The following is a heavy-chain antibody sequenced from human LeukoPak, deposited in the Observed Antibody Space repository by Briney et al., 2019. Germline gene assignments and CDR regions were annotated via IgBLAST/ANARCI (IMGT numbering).Heavy chain of an antibody. Sequence: GGSLRLSCEASGFNFRDYGMNWVRQAPGKGLEWVSGITASARTTYYADSVKGRFTIYSDNSKNTLSLQMSSLRAEDTAVYYCAKDLDGSRMYGGTDSWGQGTPVTVSS. J-gene: IGHJ4*02. CDR3: AKDLDGSRMYGGTDS. D-gene: IGHD3-10*02. CDR2: ITASARTT. CDR1: GFNFRDYG. V-gene: IGHV3-23*01.